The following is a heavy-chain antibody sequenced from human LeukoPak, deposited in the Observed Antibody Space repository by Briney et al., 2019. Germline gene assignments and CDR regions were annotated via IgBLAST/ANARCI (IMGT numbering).Heavy chain of an antibody. Sequence: GGSLRLSCAVSGFTFSDFWMTWVRQAPGQGLEWVANIKQDGSDVYYLDSVKGRFTVSRDNAKKSLYLQMKSLRDEDTAMYFCARNGMAVAPTPWDWGQGTLVTVSS. V-gene: IGHV3-7*05. CDR2: IKQDGSDV. CDR1: GFTFSDFW. D-gene: IGHD6-19*01. CDR3: ARNGMAVAPTPWD. J-gene: IGHJ4*02.